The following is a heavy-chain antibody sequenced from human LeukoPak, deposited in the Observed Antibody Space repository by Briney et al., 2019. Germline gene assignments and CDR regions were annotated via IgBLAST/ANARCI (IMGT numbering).Heavy chain of an antibody. J-gene: IGHJ4*02. CDR2: LSSDGSNK. D-gene: IGHD3-10*01. Sequence: EGSLRLSCVASGFIVNSYGMHWVRQAPGKGLEWVAVLSSDGSNKYYADSVKGRFTISRDNSKNTLYLQMNSLRADDTAVYYCEKESLYYDFDYWGQGTLVTVSS. CDR3: EKESLYYDFDY. CDR1: GFIVNSYG. V-gene: IGHV3-30*18.